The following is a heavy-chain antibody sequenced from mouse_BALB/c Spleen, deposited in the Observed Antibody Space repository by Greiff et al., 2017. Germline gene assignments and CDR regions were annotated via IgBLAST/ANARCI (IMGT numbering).Heavy chain of an antibody. CDR1: GFTFSSFG. J-gene: IGHJ4*01. Sequence: DVLLVESGGGLVQPGGSRKLSCAASGFTFSSFGMHWVRQAPEKGLEWVAYISSGSSTIYYADTVKGRFTISSDNPKNTLFLQMTSLRSEDTAMYYCARYYYGSSYGDYDMDYWGQGTSVTVSS. D-gene: IGHD1-1*01. CDR3: ARYYYGSSYGDYDMDY. V-gene: IGHV5-17*02. CDR2: ISSGSSTI.